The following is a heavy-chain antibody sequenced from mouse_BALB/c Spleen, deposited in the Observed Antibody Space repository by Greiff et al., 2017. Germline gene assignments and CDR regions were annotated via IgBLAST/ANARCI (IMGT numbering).Heavy chain of an antibody. Sequence: LVKTGASVKISCKASGYSFTGYYMHWVKQSHGKSLEWIGYISCYNGATSYNQKFKGKATFTVDTSSSTAYMQFNSLTSEDSAVYYCARDDGYPCAMDYWGQGTSVTVSS. CDR2: ISCYNGAT. CDR3: ARDDGYPCAMDY. V-gene: IGHV1S34*01. CDR1: GYSFTGYY. J-gene: IGHJ4*01. D-gene: IGHD2-3*01.